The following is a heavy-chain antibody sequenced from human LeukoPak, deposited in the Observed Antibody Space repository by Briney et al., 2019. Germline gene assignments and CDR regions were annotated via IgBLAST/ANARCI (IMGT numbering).Heavy chain of an antibody. CDR1: GFTFSNAW. CDR3: TTGLYSSGWYFWAGPPKLDY. D-gene: IGHD6-19*01. CDR2: IKSKTDGGTT. V-gene: IGHV3-15*01. Sequence: GGSLRLSCAASGFTFSNAWMSWVRQAPGKGLEWVGRIKSKTDGGTTDYAAPGKGRFTISRDDSKNTLYLQMNSLTTEDTAVYYCTTGLYSSGWYFWAGPPKLDYWGQGTLVTVSS. J-gene: IGHJ4*02.